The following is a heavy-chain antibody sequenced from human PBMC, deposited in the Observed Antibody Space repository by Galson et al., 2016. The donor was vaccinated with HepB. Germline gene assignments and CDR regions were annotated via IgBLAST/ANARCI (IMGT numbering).Heavy chain of an antibody. CDR2: INTYNGNP. V-gene: IGHV1-18*01. Sequence: SVKVSCKASGYTFTSYVISWVRQAPGQGLEWMGWINTYNGNPNYAQKFQGRVTMTTDTSTSTAYMELRSLRSDDAALYFCARERGHYTSSPEGIFDFWGQGTLVTASS. CDR1: GYTFTSYV. D-gene: IGHD6-6*01. CDR3: ARERGHYTSSPEGIFDF. J-gene: IGHJ5*01.